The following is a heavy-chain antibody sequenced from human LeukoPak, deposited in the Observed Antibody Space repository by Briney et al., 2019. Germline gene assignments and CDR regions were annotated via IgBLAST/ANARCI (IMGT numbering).Heavy chain of an antibody. J-gene: IGHJ4*02. Sequence: ASVKVSCKASGGTFSSYAISWVRQAPGQGLEWMGGIILIFDTANYAQKFKGRLTITADKSTSTAYMELSSLRSEDTAVYYCARERHDYDDFDYWGQGTLVTVSS. CDR2: IILIFDTA. V-gene: IGHV1-69*06. CDR3: ARERHDYDDFDY. D-gene: IGHD4-17*01. CDR1: GGTFSSYA.